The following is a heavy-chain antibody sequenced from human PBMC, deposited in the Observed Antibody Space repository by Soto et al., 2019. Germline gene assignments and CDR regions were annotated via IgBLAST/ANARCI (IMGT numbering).Heavy chain of an antibody. J-gene: IGHJ4*02. Sequence: VGSLRLSCVASGFTFSSHGLSWVRQAPGKGLEWVSTINPSGDSTFYADSVKGRFTISRDNSKNTVYLQMNSLSVGDTAVYLCAKVDVSTAGSFDYWGQGALVTVPS. CDR3: AKVDVSTAGSFDY. CDR1: GFTFSSHG. CDR2: INPSGDST. V-gene: IGHV3-23*01. D-gene: IGHD6-13*01.